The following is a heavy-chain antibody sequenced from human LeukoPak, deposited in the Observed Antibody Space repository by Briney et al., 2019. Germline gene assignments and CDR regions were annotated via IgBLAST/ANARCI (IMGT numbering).Heavy chain of an antibody. CDR1: GGSISPYY. V-gene: IGHV4-59*01. D-gene: IGHD4-17*01. Sequence: SETLSLTCTVSGGSISPYYWTWIRQPPGKGLEWIGHIFYSGSTNYNPSLKSRVTISEDTSKNQFSLKLRSVTAADTAVYYCATGYGDFRVEGRYFYSWGQGTLVTVSS. J-gene: IGHJ4*02. CDR2: IFYSGST. CDR3: ATGYGDFRVEGRYFYS.